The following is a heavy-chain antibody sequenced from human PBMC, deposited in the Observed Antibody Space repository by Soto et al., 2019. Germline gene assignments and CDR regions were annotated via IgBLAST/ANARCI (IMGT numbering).Heavy chain of an antibody. CDR2: INSDGSST. V-gene: IGHV3-74*01. Sequence: GGSLRLSCAASGFTFSSYWMHWVRQAPGKGLVWVSRINSDGSSTSYADSVKGRFTISRDNAKNTLYLQMNSLRAEDTAVYYCASHLLILADYYMDVWGKGTTVTVSS. CDR1: GFTFSSYW. D-gene: IGHD2-21*01. CDR3: ASHLLILADYYMDV. J-gene: IGHJ6*03.